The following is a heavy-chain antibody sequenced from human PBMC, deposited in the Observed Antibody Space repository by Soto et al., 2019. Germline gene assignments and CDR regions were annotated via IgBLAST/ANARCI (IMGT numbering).Heavy chain of an antibody. CDR1: GYSFTSYW. CDR3: ARSSHQLGYYDSSGYYQTFDY. V-gene: IGHV5-51*01. CDR2: IYPGDSDT. D-gene: IGHD3-22*01. J-gene: IGHJ4*02. Sequence: GESLKISCKGSGYSFTSYWIGWARQMPGKGLEWMGIIYPGDSDTRYSPSFQGQVTISADKSISTAYLQWSSLKASDTAMYYCARSSHQLGYYDSSGYYQTFDYWGQGTMVTVSS.